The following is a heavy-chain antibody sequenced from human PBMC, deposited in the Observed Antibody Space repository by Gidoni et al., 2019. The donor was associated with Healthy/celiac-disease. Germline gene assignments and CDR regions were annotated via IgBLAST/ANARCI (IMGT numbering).Heavy chain of an antibody. D-gene: IGHD3-10*01. Sequence: EVQLVQSGAEVKKPGESLKISCKGSGYSFTSYWSGWVRQMPGQGLEWRGIIYPGDSDNRYSPSFQGQVTISADKSISTAYLQWSSLKASDTAMYYCARQYYYGSGSPGYFDLWGRGTLVTVSS. V-gene: IGHV5-51*01. CDR2: IYPGDSDN. CDR1: GYSFTSYW. CDR3: ARQYYYGSGSPGYFDL. J-gene: IGHJ2*01.